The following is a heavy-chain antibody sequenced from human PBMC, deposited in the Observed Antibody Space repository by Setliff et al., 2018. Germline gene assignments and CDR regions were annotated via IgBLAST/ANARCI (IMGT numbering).Heavy chain of an antibody. Sequence: ASVKVSCKASGNTFTGYYIHWLRQAPGQGPEWMGCINPNSGDTTFAQKFQGRVTITRDTSNSTDYMDLSRLTSDDTAVYYCAREVLSTVVAWDYWGQGTLVTVPQ. CDR3: AREVLSTVVAWDY. CDR2: INPNSGDT. V-gene: IGHV1-2*02. CDR1: GNTFTGYY. J-gene: IGHJ4*02. D-gene: IGHD4-17*01.